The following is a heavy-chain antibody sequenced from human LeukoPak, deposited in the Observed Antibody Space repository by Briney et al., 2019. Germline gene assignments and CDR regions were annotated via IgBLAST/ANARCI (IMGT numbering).Heavy chain of an antibody. CDR1: GFTFSDYY. CDR2: ISSSGSTI. V-gene: IGHV3-11*01. D-gene: IGHD3-22*01. J-gene: IGHJ5*02. CDR3: ARGIDYYDSSGYYH. Sequence: GGSLRLSCAASGFTFSDYYMSWIRQAPGKGLEWVSYISSSGSTIYYADSVKGRFTISRDNAKNSLYLQMNSLRPEDTAVYYCARGIDYYDSSGYYHWGQGTLVTVSS.